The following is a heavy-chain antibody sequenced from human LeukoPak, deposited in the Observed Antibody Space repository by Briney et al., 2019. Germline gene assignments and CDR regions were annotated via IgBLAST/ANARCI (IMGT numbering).Heavy chain of an antibody. Sequence: GGSLRLSCAASGFTFSDYYMSWIRQAPGKGLEWVSYIRSSSSTIYYADSVKGRFTISRDNAKNSLYLQMNSLRAEDTAVYYCAREGIVVVPAAIEGGYYYYGMDVWGQGTTVTVSS. V-gene: IGHV3-11*01. J-gene: IGHJ6*02. CDR3: AREGIVVVPAAIEGGYYYYGMDV. CDR2: IRSSSSTI. D-gene: IGHD2-2*02. CDR1: GFTFSDYY.